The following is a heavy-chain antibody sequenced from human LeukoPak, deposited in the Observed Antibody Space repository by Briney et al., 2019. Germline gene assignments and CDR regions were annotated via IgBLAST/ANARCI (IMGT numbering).Heavy chain of an antibody. CDR3: ARALRLVGFDY. CDR2: IYYSGTT. D-gene: IGHD3-9*01. V-gene: IGHV4-59*01. Sequence: SETLSLTCTVSGGSIGTYSWNWIRQPPGKGLEWIGYIYYSGTTNYNPSLKSRVTISVDTSKNQFSLKLSSVTAADTAVYYCARALRLVGFDYWGQGTLVTVSS. CDR1: GGSIGTYS. J-gene: IGHJ4*02.